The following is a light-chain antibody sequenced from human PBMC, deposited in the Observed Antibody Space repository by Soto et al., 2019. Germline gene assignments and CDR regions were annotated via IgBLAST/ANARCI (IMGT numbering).Light chain of an antibody. V-gene: IGLV2-14*01. CDR2: DVS. CDR3: IPYTSSSTLLYV. Sequence: QSALTQPASVSGSPGQSITISCTGTSSDVGGYNYVSWYQQHPGKAPKLMIYDVSNRPSGVSNRFSGSKSGNTASLTISGLQSEDEDDYYCIPYTSSSTLLYVFGSGTKLTVL. CDR1: SSDVGGYNY. J-gene: IGLJ1*01.